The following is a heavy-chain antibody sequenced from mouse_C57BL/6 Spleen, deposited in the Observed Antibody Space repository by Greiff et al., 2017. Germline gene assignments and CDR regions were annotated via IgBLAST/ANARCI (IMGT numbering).Heavy chain of an antibody. D-gene: IGHD1-1*01. J-gene: IGHJ2*01. CDR1: GYTFTSYW. V-gene: IGHV1-52*01. CDR2: IDPSDSET. Sequence: QVQLQQSGAELVRPGSSVKLSCKASGYTFTSYWMHWVKQRPIQGLEWIGNIDPSDSETHYNQKFKDKATLTVDKSSSTAYMQLSSLTSEDSAVYYCARSYYGSSYSYYFDYWGQGTTLTVSS. CDR3: ARSYYGSSYSYYFDY.